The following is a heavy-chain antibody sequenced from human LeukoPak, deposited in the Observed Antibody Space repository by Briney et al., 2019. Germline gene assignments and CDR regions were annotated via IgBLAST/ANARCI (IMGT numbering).Heavy chain of an antibody. D-gene: IGHD3-16*02. CDR2: INHSGST. J-gene: IGHJ5*02. CDR3: ARALYDYGWGSYRNWFDR. CDR1: GGSFSGYY. V-gene: IGHV4-34*01. Sequence: SETLSLTCAGYGGSFSGYYWSWLRQPPGKELEWIGEINHSGSTNYNPSLKSRVTISVDTSKNQFSLKLSSVTAADTVVYYCARALYDYGWGSYRNWFDRWGQGTLVTVSS.